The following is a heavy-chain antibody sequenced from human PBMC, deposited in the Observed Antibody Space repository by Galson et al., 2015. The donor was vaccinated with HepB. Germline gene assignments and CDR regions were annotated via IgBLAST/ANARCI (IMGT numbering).Heavy chain of an antibody. CDR2: ISSSSSTI. D-gene: IGHD2-15*01. CDR1: GFTFSSYS. V-gene: IGHV3-48*02. CDR3: AREIEPYCSGGSCYSGIDY. J-gene: IGHJ4*02. Sequence: SLRLSCAASGFTFSSYSMNWVRQAPGKGLEWVSYISSSSSTIYYADSVKGRFTISRDNAKNSLYLQMNSLRDEDTAVDYCAREIEPYCSGGSCYSGIDYWGQGTLVAVSS.